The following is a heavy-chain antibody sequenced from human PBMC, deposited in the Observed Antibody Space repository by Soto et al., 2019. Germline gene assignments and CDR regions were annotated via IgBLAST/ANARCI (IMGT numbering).Heavy chain of an antibody. CDR1: GGTFSSYA. V-gene: IGHV1-69*13. CDR2: IIPIFGTA. CDR3: ARVPGYYDSSGYSTPPIYYYFDY. D-gene: IGHD3-22*01. J-gene: IGHJ4*02. Sequence: SVKVSCKASGGTFSSYAISWVRQAPGQGLEWMGGIIPIFGTANYAHKFQVGVAITRYESTSTVYMELSSLRSEDTAVYYCARVPGYYDSSGYSTPPIYYYFDYWGQETLVTVSS.